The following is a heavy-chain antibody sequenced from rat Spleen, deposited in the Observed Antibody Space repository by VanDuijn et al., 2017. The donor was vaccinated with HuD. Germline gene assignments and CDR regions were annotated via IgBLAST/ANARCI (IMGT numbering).Heavy chain of an antibody. D-gene: IGHD1-12*02. Sequence: EVQLVESGGGLVQPGRSLKLSCAASGFTFSSFPMAWVRQAPKKGLEWVASITYEGSSTYYGDSVKGRFTISRDNAKSTLYLQMNSLRSEDTDTYYCARLYYDGSYYYEEGFMDAGGQGASVTVSS. J-gene: IGHJ4*01. V-gene: IGHV5-22*01. CDR1: GFTFSSFP. CDR3: ARLYYDGSYYYEEGFMDA. CDR2: ITYEGSST.